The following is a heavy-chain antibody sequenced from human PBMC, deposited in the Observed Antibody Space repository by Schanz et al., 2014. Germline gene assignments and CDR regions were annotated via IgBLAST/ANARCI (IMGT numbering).Heavy chain of an antibody. J-gene: IGHJ4*02. CDR2: ISGSGGDT. D-gene: IGHD6-19*01. V-gene: IGHV3-23*01. CDR3: AKGQLLLFLFYY. Sequence: EVQLLESGGGLVQPGGSLRLSCAASGFTFSSYAMSWVRQAPGKGLEWVSAISGSGGDTYYPDSVKGRFTISRNNSKNTLVPQINHLRAGDTAVNFRAKGQLLLFLFYYWGQGTLVTVSS. CDR1: GFTFSSYA.